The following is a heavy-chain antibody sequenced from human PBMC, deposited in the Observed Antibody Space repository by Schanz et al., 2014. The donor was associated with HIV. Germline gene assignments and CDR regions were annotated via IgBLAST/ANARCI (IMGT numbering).Heavy chain of an antibody. CDR3: ARGYCSGGTCYSGDY. D-gene: IGHD2-15*01. CDR1: GYLFTNYG. J-gene: IGHJ4*02. Sequence: QVQLVQSGAEVEKPGASVKVSCKTSGYLFTNYGVNWVRQAPGQGLEWMGWISASIGNTNYAQNLQGRVPMTADTFTSTAYMELRSLTSDDTAVYYCARGYCSGGTCYSGDYWGQGTLVTVSS. V-gene: IGHV1-18*01. CDR2: ISASIGNT.